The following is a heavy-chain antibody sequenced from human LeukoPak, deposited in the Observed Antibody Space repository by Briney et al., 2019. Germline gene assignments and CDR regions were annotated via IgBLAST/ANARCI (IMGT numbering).Heavy chain of an antibody. CDR3: ARNGRGYSYVFPEGTYYYYGMDV. D-gene: IGHD5-18*01. CDR1: GVTFSSYS. CDR2: IISSSGYT. V-gene: IGHV3-21*01. Sequence: GGSLRLSCEASGVTFSSYSMNWVRQAPGKGLEWVASIISSSGYTYYADSVKGRFTISGDNATSTLYLQMNSLRAEDTAVYYCARNGRGYSYVFPEGTYYYYGMDVWGQGATVTVSS. J-gene: IGHJ6*01.